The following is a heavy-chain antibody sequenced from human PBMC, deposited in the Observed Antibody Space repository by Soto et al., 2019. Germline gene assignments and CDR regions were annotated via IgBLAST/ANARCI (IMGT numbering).Heavy chain of an antibody. CDR3: AREGLWFGELFLYYFDY. CDR2: ISAYNGNT. D-gene: IGHD3-10*01. J-gene: IGHJ4*02. V-gene: IGHV1-18*01. Sequence: ASVKVSCKASGYTFTSYGISWVQQAPGQGLEWMGWISAYNGNTNYAQKLQGRVTMTTDTSTSTAYMELRSLRSDDTAVYYCAREGLWFGELFLYYFDYWGQGTLVTVSS. CDR1: GYTFTSYG.